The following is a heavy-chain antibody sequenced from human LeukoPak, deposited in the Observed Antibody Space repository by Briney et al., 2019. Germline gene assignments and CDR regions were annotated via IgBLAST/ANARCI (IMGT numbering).Heavy chain of an antibody. J-gene: IGHJ3*02. V-gene: IGHV4-59*08. D-gene: IGHD6-13*01. CDR2: IYYSGST. Sequence: SETLSLTCTVSGGSISSYYWSWIRQPPGTGLEWIGYIYYSGSTNYNPSLKSRVTISVDTSKNQFSLKLSSVTAADTAVYYCARRMAAAGNGAFDIWGQGTMVTVSS. CDR3: ARRMAAAGNGAFDI. CDR1: GGSISSYY.